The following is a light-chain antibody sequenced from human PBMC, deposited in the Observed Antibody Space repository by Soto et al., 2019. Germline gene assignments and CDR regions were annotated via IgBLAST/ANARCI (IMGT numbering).Light chain of an antibody. CDR3: QQRSSWPLT. Sequence: EIELTQSPATLSLSPGEGATLSCRASQSVSSYLAWYQQKPGQAPRLLIYDASNRATGIPARFSGSGSGTDFTLTISSLEPEDFAVYFCQQRSSWPLTFGGGTKVDIK. J-gene: IGKJ4*01. V-gene: IGKV3-11*01. CDR1: QSVSSY. CDR2: DAS.